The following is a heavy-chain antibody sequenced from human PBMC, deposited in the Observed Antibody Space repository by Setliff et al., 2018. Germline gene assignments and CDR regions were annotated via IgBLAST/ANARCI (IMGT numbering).Heavy chain of an antibody. CDR2: IKQYGSEK. J-gene: IGHJ4*02. D-gene: IGHD3-16*01. CDR3: ARDGGDY. Sequence: GGSLRLSCAASGFTFSSYWISWDRQAPGKGLEWVANIKQYGSEKYYVDSVKGRFTISRDNAKNSLYLQMNSLRAEDTAVYYCARDGGDYWGQGTRVTVSS. V-gene: IGHV3-7*01. CDR1: GFTFSSYW.